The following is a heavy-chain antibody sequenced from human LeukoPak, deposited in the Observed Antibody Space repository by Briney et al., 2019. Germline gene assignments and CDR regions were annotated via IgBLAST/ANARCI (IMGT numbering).Heavy chain of an antibody. Sequence: SETLSLTCTVSGGSISSSSDYWGWIRQPPGKGLEWIGSFNYSGTTYYNPPLKSRVSISVDTSKNQFSLKLSSVTAADTAVYYCARVAYFGSNWGQGTLVTVSS. D-gene: IGHD3-10*01. CDR3: ARVAYFGSN. CDR1: GGSISSSSDY. V-gene: IGHV4-39*01. CDR2: FNYSGTT. J-gene: IGHJ4*02.